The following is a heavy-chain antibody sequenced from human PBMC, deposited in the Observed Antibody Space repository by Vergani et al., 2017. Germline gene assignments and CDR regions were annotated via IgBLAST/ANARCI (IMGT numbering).Heavy chain of an antibody. V-gene: IGHV4-59*01. Sequence: QVRPQESGPGLVKPSETLSLIFSVSGGSMSGYYWSWIRQPPGKELEWVVYMYYSGSTDYNPSLGTRVTMSGDTSNNQFSLKLNAVTAADTAVYYCGGVADFYGLGSRLLDLWGQGILVTVSS. CDR2: MYYSGST. D-gene: IGHD3-10*01. J-gene: IGHJ5*02. CDR3: GGVADFYGLGSRLLDL. CDR1: GGSMSGYY.